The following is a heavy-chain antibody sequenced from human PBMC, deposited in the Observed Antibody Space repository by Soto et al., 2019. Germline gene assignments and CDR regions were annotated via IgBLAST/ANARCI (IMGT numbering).Heavy chain of an antibody. CDR3: ARGIATGQLDP. CDR2: INPDNGNT. Sequence: ASVKVSCRASGYTFTRYTMNWVRQAPGQRLEWMGWINPDNGNTKSSQKFQDRVIITRDTSASTAYMDLSSLRSEDTAVYYCARGIATGQLDPWGQGTLVTVSS. J-gene: IGHJ5*02. D-gene: IGHD2-15*01. V-gene: IGHV1-3*01. CDR1: GYTFTRYT.